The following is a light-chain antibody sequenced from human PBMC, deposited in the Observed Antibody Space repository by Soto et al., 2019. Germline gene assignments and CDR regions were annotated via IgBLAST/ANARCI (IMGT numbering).Light chain of an antibody. CDR3: QQYHSSPPGFT. CDR2: GAS. Sequence: IVLTQSPGTLSLFPGDRATLSCRASQSVSSTYFAWYRQKPGQPPSLLIYGASNRATGVPDRFSGSGSRPDFTLTISRLEPEDFAVYYCQQYHSSPPGFTFGPGTTVEIK. V-gene: IGKV3-20*01. CDR1: QSVSSTY. J-gene: IGKJ3*01.